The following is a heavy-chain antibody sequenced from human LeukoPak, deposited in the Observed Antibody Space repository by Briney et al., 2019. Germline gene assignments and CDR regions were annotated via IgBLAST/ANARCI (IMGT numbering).Heavy chain of an antibody. J-gene: IGHJ4*02. Sequence: GGSLRLSCAASGFRFTDYTMNWVRQAPGKGLEWVSSVSFSSTYIYYADSVKGRFTVSRDNAKNSLYLQMNSLGDRDTAVYYCARQRLGYYLDSWGQGTLVTVSS. CDR3: ARQRLGYYLDS. D-gene: IGHD5-24*01. CDR2: VSFSSTYI. V-gene: IGHV3-21*01. CDR1: GFRFTDYT.